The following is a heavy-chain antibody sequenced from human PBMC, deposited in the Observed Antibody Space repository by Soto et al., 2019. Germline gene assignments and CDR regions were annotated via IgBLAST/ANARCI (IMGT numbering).Heavy chain of an antibody. CDR3: ARESWWELLRGYYYYGMDV. V-gene: IGHV1-46*01. D-gene: IGHD1-26*01. CDR1: GYTFTSYY. CDR2: INPSGGST. J-gene: IGHJ6*02. Sequence: QVQLVQSGAEVKKPGASVKVSCKASGYTFTSYYMHWVRQAPGQGLEWMGIINPSGGSTSYAQKFQGRVTMTRDTSTSTVYMELSSLRSEDTAVYYCARESWWELLRGYYYYGMDVWGQGTTVTVSS.